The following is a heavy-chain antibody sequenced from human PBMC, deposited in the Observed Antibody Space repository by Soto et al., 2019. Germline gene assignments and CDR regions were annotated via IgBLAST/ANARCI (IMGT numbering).Heavy chain of an antibody. CDR1: GFTFSSYG. J-gene: IGHJ6*03. Sequence: QVQLVESGGGVVQPGRSLRLSCAASGFTFSSYGMHWVRQAPGKGLEWVAVIWYDESNKYYADSVKGRLTISRDNSNTTPYLQMNRLAAEDTAVYYCASDPRWSGSYYSYYYMDVWGKGTTVTVSS. CDR3: ASDPRWSGSYYSYYYMDV. V-gene: IGHV3-33*01. D-gene: IGHD6-13*01. CDR2: IWYDESNK.